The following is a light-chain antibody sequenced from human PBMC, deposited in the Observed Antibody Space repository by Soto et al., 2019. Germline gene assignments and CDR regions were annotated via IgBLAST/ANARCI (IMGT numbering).Light chain of an antibody. Sequence: VLMTDSPLSLPFTLGQPSSISRXSSQIXVHSSGNTYLNWFLQRPGHSPRRLIYRVSNRDSGVPDRFSGSGSGIDFTLKISRVEADDVGVYYCMQGTYWPWTFGQGTKVDIK. J-gene: IGKJ1*01. CDR1: QIXVHSSGNTY. V-gene: IGKV2-30*02. CDR3: MQGTYWPWT. CDR2: RVS.